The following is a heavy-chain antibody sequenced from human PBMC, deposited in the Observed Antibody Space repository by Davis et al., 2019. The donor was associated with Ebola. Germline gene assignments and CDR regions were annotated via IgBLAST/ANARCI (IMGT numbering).Heavy chain of an antibody. J-gene: IGHJ4*02. Sequence: GESLKISCAASGFTFSSYGMHWVRQAPGKGLEWVAVIWYDGSNKYYADSVKGRFTISRDNSKNTLYLQMNSLRAEDTAVYYCARDLGVEAPFDYWGQGTLVTVSS. CDR2: IWYDGSNK. V-gene: IGHV3-33*01. CDR1: GFTFSSYG. D-gene: IGHD2-15*01. CDR3: ARDLGVEAPFDY.